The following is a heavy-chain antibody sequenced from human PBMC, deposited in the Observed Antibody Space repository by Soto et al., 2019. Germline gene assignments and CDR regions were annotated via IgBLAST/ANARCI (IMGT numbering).Heavy chain of an antibody. J-gene: IGHJ4*02. D-gene: IGHD3-10*01. CDR2: ISYDGSNK. V-gene: IGHV3-30*03. Sequence: QVQLVESGGCVVQPGRSLRLSCAASGFTFSNYGMHWVRQAPGKGLEWVAVISYDGSNKYYADSVKGRFTISRDNSKNTLYLQMNSLTTEDTAVYYCARDWVWFGAHPIDYWGQGTLVTVSS. CDR1: GFTFSNYG. CDR3: ARDWVWFGAHPIDY.